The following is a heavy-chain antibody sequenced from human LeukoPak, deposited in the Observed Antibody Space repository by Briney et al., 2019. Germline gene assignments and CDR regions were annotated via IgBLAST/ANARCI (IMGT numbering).Heavy chain of an antibody. J-gene: IGHJ5*02. Sequence: ASVKVSCKATGYTFTRHAIHWVRQAPGQRLEWMGWINAGNGDTKYSQKFQGRVTFTGDTSASTAYMELSSLKSEDTAVYYCATVTRGTTLDHWGQGTLVTVSS. CDR2: INAGNGDT. D-gene: IGHD4-23*01. CDR3: ATVTRGTTLDH. V-gene: IGHV1-3*01. CDR1: GYTFTRHA.